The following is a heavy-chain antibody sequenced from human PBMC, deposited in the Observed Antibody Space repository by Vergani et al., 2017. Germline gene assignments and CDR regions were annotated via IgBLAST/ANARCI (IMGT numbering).Heavy chain of an antibody. CDR1: GFTFSTYA. Sequence: QVQLVESGGGVFQPGRSLRLSCTSSGFTFSTYAMHWVRQAPGKGLEWVAIIYYDGSKKYYADSVKGRFTISRDNSRNTLDLLMSSLRAEDTAIYYCVREGSYCGSTTCRNPSYVYYYHMDVWGEGATVTVSS. V-gene: IGHV3-33*01. D-gene: IGHD2-21*01. J-gene: IGHJ6*03. CDR3: VREGSYCGSTTCRNPSYVYYYHMDV. CDR2: IYYDGSKK.